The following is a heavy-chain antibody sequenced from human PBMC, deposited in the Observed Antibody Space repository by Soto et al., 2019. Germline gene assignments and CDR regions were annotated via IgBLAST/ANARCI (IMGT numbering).Heavy chain of an antibody. CDR1: GFTFGDYA. D-gene: IGHD5-18*01. CDR3: TRTLTSYGYAEYFLH. J-gene: IGHJ1*01. CDR2: IRSKAYGATT. V-gene: IGHV3-49*04. Sequence: PGGSLRLSCTASGFTFGDYAMSWVRQAPGKGLEWVGFIRSKAYGATTEYAASVKGRFTISRDDSKSIAYLQMNSLKTEDTAVYYCTRTLTSYGYAEYFLHWGQGALVTVSS.